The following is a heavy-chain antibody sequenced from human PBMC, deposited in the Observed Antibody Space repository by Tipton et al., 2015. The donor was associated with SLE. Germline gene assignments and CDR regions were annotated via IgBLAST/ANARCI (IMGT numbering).Heavy chain of an antibody. CDR1: GYSISSGYY. CDR3: AREDDYYMDV. Sequence: GLVKPSETLSLTCAVSGYSISSGYYWGWIRQPPGKGLEWIGSIYHSGSTYYNPSLKSRVTISVDTSKNQFSLKLSSVTAADTAVYYCAREDDYYMDVWGKGTTVTVSS. J-gene: IGHJ6*03. V-gene: IGHV4-38-2*01. CDR2: IYHSGST.